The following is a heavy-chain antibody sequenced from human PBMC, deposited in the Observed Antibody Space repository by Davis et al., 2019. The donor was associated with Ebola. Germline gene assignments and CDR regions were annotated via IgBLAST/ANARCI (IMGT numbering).Heavy chain of an antibody. Sequence: SQTLSLTCVISGDSVSSNSAAWNWIRQSPSRGLEWLGRTYYRSKWYIDYQVSVKSRVTINPDTSKNQLSLQVNSVTPEDTAVYYCAREASNPGDYYFHGMDVWGQGTTVTVS. J-gene: IGHJ6*02. CDR1: GDSVSSNSAA. D-gene: IGHD2-8*02. CDR2: TYYRSKWYI. CDR3: AREASNPGDYYFHGMDV. V-gene: IGHV6-1*01.